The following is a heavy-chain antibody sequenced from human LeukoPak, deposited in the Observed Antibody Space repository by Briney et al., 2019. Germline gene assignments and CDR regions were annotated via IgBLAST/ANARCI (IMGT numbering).Heavy chain of an antibody. Sequence: GGSLRLSCAASGFTLSSFWMHWVRQAPGKGLEWVSRISSDGSSTNYADSVKGRFAISRDAAKNALFLQINSLRAEDTAVYFCAAAGRGSLDYWGQGTLVTVSS. CDR2: ISSDGSST. CDR3: AAAGRGSLDY. D-gene: IGHD3-16*01. V-gene: IGHV3-74*01. J-gene: IGHJ4*02. CDR1: GFTLSSFW.